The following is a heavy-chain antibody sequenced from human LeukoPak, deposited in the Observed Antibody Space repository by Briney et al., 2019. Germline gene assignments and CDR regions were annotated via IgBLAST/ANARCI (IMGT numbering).Heavy chain of an antibody. V-gene: IGHV4-39*07. CDR2: IYYTGST. D-gene: IGHD3-22*01. Sequence: SETLSLTCTVSGGSISSSGYSWGWVRQPPGKGLEWIGSIYYTGSTYYNPSLMGRVTMSVDTSKNQSSLKLTSATAADTALYFCARDRDASSGYADYWGQGTLVTVSS. CDR3: ARDRDASSGYADY. CDR1: GGSISSSGYS. J-gene: IGHJ4*02.